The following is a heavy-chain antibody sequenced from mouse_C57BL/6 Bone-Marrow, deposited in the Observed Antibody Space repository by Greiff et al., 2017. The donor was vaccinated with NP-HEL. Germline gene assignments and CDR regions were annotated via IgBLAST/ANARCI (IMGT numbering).Heavy chain of an antibody. CDR3: ARPIYGSSWYFDV. Sequence: QVQLQQPGAELVRPGSSVKLSCKASGYTFTSYWMDWVKQRPGQGLEWIGNIYPSDSETHYNQKFKDKATLTVDKSSSTAYMQLSSLTSEDSAVYYCARPIYGSSWYFDVWGTGTTVTVSS. CDR2: IYPSDSET. J-gene: IGHJ1*03. V-gene: IGHV1-61*01. CDR1: GYTFTSYW. D-gene: IGHD1-1*01.